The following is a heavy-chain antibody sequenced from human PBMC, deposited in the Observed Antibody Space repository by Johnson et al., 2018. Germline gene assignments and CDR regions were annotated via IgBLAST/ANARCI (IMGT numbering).Heavy chain of an antibody. CDR2: IIPIFGTT. Sequence: QVQLVQSGAEVKKPGSSVKVSCKASGGTFSSYAISWVRQAPGQGLEWMGGIIPIFGTTNYAQKFQGRVTITADESTRTAYMERGSLRSEDTAVYYCAGSRGGSGYDMTAEYFQYWGQGTLVSVSS. CDR1: GGTFSSYA. D-gene: IGHD3-22*01. V-gene: IGHV1-69*12. CDR3: AGSRGGSGYDMTAEYFQY. J-gene: IGHJ1*01.